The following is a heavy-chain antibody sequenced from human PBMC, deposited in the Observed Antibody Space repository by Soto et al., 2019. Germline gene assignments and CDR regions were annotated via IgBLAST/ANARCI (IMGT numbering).Heavy chain of an antibody. CDR3: ARDFFGPAASWVAFDI. CDR2: IFNSGET. CDR1: GFTFSSYS. V-gene: IGHV3-66*01. Sequence: ASGFTFSSYSMNWVRQAPGQGLEWVSVIFNSGETHYADSVKDRFIISRDNSKNMLYLQMSSLRAEDTAVYYCARDFFGPAASWVAFDIWGQGTMVTVSS. D-gene: IGHD3-3*01. J-gene: IGHJ3*02.